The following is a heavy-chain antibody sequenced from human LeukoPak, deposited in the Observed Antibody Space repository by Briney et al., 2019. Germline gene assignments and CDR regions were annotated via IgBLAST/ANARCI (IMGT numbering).Heavy chain of an antibody. J-gene: IGHJ6*03. CDR1: GFTFSSYG. CDR2: ISYDGSNK. Sequence: PGGSLRLSCAASGFTFSSYGMHWVRQAPGKGLEWVAVISYDGSNKYYADSVKGRFTISRDNSKNTLYLQMNSLRAEDTAVYYCAKDQVPYYYYYMDVWGKGTTVTISS. V-gene: IGHV3-30*18. D-gene: IGHD4/OR15-4a*01. CDR3: AKDQVPYYYYYMDV.